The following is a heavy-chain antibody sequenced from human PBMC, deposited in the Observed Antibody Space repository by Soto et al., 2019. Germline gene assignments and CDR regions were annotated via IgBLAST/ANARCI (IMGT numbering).Heavy chain of an antibody. V-gene: IGHV3-30*18. J-gene: IGHJ4*02. Sequence: QVQLVESGGSVVQPGGSRRLSCAASGFSFSYYGLHWVRQAPGKGLEWLALITHDGYNRYYADSVKGRFTISRDNSKNTIFLQMNSLNSEDTAVYYCAKGGSFDIWGQGTPVTVSS. CDR2: ITHDGYNR. D-gene: IGHD6-6*01. CDR3: AKGGSFDI. CDR1: GFSFSYYG.